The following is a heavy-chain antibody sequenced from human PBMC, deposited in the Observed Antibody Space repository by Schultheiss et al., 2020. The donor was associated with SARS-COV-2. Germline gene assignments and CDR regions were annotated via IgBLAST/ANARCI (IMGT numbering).Heavy chain of an antibody. D-gene: IGHD5-18*01. CDR2: ISSSGSTI. J-gene: IGHJ6*02. Sequence: LSLTCTVSGGSISSGGYYWSWIRQHPGKGLEWVSYISSSGSTIYYADSVKGRFTISRDNAKNSLYLQMNSLRAEDTAVYYCARDLRDTAMVFYYYYGMDVWGQGTTVTVSS. V-gene: IGHV3-11*04. CDR1: GGSISSGGYY. CDR3: ARDLRDTAMVFYYYYGMDV.